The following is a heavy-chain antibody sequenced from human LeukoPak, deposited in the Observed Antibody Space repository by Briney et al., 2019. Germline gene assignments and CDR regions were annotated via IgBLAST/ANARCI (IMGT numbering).Heavy chain of an antibody. D-gene: IGHD5-18*01. Sequence: PGGSLRLSCAASGFTFSSYGMHWVRQAPGKGLEWVAFIRYDGSNKYYADSVKGRFTISRDNSKNTLYLQMNSLRAEDTAVYYCAKEQDTAMAIDYWDQRTLVTVSS. CDR1: GFTFSSYG. J-gene: IGHJ4*02. CDR2: IRYDGSNK. V-gene: IGHV3-30*02. CDR3: AKEQDTAMAIDY.